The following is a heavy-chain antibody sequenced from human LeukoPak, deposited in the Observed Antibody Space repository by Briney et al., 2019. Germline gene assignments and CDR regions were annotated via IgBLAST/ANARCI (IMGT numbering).Heavy chain of an antibody. CDR1: GGSISSYY. Sequence: SETLSLTCTVSGGSISSYYWSWIRQPPGKGLEWIGSIYYSGSTYYNPSLKSRVTISVDTSKNQFSLKLSSVTAADTAVYYCARLYGDGFDPWGQGTLVTVSS. CDR2: IYYSGST. D-gene: IGHD4-17*01. CDR3: ARLYGDGFDP. V-gene: IGHV4-59*05. J-gene: IGHJ5*02.